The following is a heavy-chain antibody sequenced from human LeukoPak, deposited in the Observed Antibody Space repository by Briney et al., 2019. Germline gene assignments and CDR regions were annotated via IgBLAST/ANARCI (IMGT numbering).Heavy chain of an antibody. CDR2: IKSKTDGGTT. V-gene: IGHV3-15*01. CDR1: GFTFSNAW. CDR3: TTGQWYWYFDL. J-gene: IGHJ2*01. Sequence: GGSLRLSCAASGFTFSNAWMGWVRQAPGKGLEWVGRIKSKTDGGTTDYAAPVEGRFSISRDDSKNTMSLQMNSLETEDTAVYYCTTGQWYWYFDLWGRGTRVTVSS. D-gene: IGHD6-19*01.